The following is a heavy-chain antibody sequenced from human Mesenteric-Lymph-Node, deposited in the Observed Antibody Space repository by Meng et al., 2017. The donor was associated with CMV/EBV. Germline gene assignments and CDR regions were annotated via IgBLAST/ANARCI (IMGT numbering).Heavy chain of an antibody. D-gene: IGHD2-2*01. CDR3: ARVGRYCSSTSCRYYFDY. Sequence: SETLSLTCAVYGGSFNGYYWSWIRQPPGKGLEWIGEINHSGSTNYNPSLKSRVTISVDTSKNQFSLKLSSVTAADTAVYYCARVGRYCSSTSCRYYFDYWGQGTLVTVSS. J-gene: IGHJ4*02. CDR2: INHSGST. CDR1: GGSFNGYY. V-gene: IGHV4-34*01.